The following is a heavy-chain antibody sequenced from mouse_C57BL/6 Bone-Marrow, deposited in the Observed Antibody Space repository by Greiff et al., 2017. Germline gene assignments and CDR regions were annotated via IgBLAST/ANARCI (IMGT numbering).Heavy chain of an antibody. V-gene: IGHV1-59*01. Sequence: VKLPQPGAELVRPGTSVKLSCKASGYTFPSYWMHWVKQRPGQGLEWIGVIDPSDSYTNYNHKFKGKATLTVDTSSSTAYMQLSSLTSEDSAVYYCAKGDDYDAYGGQGTLVTVSA. CDR3: AKGDDYDAY. CDR1: GYTFPSYW. D-gene: IGHD2-4*01. J-gene: IGHJ3*01. CDR2: IDPSDSYT.